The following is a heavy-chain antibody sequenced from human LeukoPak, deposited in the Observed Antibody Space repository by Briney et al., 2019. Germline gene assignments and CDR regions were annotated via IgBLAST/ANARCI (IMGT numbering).Heavy chain of an antibody. Sequence: GGSLRLSCAASGFTFSNYGMHWVRQAPGKGLEWVAFVRYDETTKFYADSVKGRFTISRDNSKTTLYLQMNSLRAEDTAAYYCAKDVPTAYFDYWGQGTLVTVSS. CDR1: GFTFSNYG. J-gene: IGHJ4*02. CDR3: AKDVPTAYFDY. D-gene: IGHD2-2*01. V-gene: IGHV3-30*02. CDR2: VRYDETTK.